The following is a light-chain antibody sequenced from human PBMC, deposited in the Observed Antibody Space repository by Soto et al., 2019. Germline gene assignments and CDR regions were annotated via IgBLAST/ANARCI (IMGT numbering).Light chain of an antibody. Sequence: EIVLTQSPGTLSLSPGERATLSCRASQSVSSSYLACYQQKSGQAPRLLIYGASSRATGIPDRFSGSGSGTDFTLTISRLEPEDFAVYYCQQYGSSPGTFGQGTKVEIK. V-gene: IGKV3-20*01. CDR1: QSVSSSY. CDR3: QQYGSSPGT. CDR2: GAS. J-gene: IGKJ1*01.